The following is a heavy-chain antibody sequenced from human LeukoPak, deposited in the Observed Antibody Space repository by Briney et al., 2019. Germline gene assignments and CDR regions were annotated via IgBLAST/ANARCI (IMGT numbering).Heavy chain of an antibody. D-gene: IGHD6-6*01. J-gene: IGHJ4*02. V-gene: IGHV3-33*06. CDR2: IWHDGSQT. Sequence: GGSLRLSCAASGFTFNRFGMHWFRQASGKGLEWVAVIWHDGSQTHYLNSVKGRFTISRDNSKNTLYLQMNSLRAEDTAVYYCAKDRSQLGLFDYWGQGTLVTVSS. CDR1: GFTFNRFG. CDR3: AKDRSQLGLFDY.